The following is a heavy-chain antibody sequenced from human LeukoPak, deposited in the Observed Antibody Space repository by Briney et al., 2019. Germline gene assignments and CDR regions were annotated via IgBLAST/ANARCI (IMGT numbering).Heavy chain of an antibody. J-gene: IGHJ4*02. D-gene: IGHD3-22*01. V-gene: IGHV3-7*01. Sequence: GGSLRLSSAASVFTSSRSWMSWGRHAPRERVEWVANIKQDGNEKYYVDSVKGRFTISRDNGTNSLYLQMNSLRIEDTAVYFRARPPDMDSSAYFWLPKWGQGTLVTVSS. CDR3: ARPPDMDSSAYFWLPK. CDR2: IKQDGNEK. CDR1: VFTSSRSW.